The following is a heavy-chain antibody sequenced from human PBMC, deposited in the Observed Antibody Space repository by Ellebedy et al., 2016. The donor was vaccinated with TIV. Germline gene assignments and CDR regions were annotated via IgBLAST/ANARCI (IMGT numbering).Heavy chain of an antibody. CDR1: GVSISRSY. D-gene: IGHD4-11*01. Sequence: SETLSLTCTVSGVSISRSYWSWIRQPPGKGPEWIGYISSSGSTHYSPSLQSRVTMSVDTSKNQFSLKMKSVTADDTAVYYCARTFTERLGGLTTHWVLDYWGQGSLVTASS. CDR2: ISSSGST. V-gene: IGHV4-59*01. CDR3: ARTFTERLGGLTTHWVLDY. J-gene: IGHJ4*02.